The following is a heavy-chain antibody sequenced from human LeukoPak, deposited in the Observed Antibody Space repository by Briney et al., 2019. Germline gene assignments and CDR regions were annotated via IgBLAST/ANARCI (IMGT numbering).Heavy chain of an antibody. J-gene: IGHJ4*02. D-gene: IGHD6-6*01. V-gene: IGHV3-23*01. CDR1: GFTFNNYA. Sequence: GGSLRLSCAASGFTFNNYAMSWVRQAPGKGLEWVSGISHTGGSTYYADSVKGRFTISRDNSKSTLSLQMNSLTAEDTAVYYCAKEPRITARLNYFDYWGQGTLVTVSS. CDR2: ISHTGGST. CDR3: AKEPRITARLNYFDY.